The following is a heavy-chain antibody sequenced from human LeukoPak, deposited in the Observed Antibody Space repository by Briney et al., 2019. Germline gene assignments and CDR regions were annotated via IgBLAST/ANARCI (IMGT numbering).Heavy chain of an antibody. V-gene: IGHV3-23*01. D-gene: IGHD2-2*01. Sequence: GGSLRLSCAASGFTFSSYAMSWVRQAPGKGLEWVSAISGSGGSTYYADSVKGRFTISRDNSKNTLYLQMNSLRAEDTVVYYCAKLRDIVVVPAAPMDVWGKGTTVTVSS. J-gene: IGHJ6*03. CDR1: GFTFSSYA. CDR3: AKLRDIVVVPAAPMDV. CDR2: ISGSGGST.